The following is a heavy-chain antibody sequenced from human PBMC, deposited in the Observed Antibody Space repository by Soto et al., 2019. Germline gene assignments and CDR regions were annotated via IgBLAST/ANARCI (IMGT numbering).Heavy chain of an antibody. CDR3: AKLFLYQLLDGSGSYSFDY. Sequence: GGSLRLSCAASGFTFSSYGMHWVRQAPGKGLEWVAVISYDGSNKYYADSVKGRFTISRDNSKNKLYLQMNSLRAEDTAVYYCAKLFLYQLLDGSGSYSFDYWGQGTLVTVSS. V-gene: IGHV3-30*18. D-gene: IGHD3-10*01. CDR1: GFTFSSYG. CDR2: ISYDGSNK. J-gene: IGHJ4*02.